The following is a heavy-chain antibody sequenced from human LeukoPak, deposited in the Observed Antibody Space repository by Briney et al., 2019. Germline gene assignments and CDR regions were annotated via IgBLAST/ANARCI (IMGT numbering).Heavy chain of an antibody. Sequence: SETLSLTCTVSGGSISSSTYYWGWIRQPPGKGLEWIGSIYYSGSTYYNPSLKSRVTISVDTSKNQFSLKLSSVTAADTAVYYCARGSSWYVLWFDPWGQGTLVTVSS. CDR3: ARGSSWYVLWFDP. V-gene: IGHV4-39*01. D-gene: IGHD6-13*01. CDR2: IYYSGST. J-gene: IGHJ5*02. CDR1: GGSISSSTYY.